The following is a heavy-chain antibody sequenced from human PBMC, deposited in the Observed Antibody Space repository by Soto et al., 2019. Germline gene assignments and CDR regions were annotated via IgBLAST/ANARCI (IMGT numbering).Heavy chain of an antibody. CDR2: IDTDGGGT. CDR3: ATVFDV. D-gene: IGHD4-17*01. J-gene: IGHJ4*02. Sequence: EVQFVESGGGLVQPGGSLRVYCAASGFTFRSHRIHWVRQAPGKGLEWVSRIDTDGGGTSYADSVKGRFTISTDNAENTVYLQMNGLRVEDTAVYYCATVFDVWGQGTLVTVSS. CDR1: GFTFRSHR. V-gene: IGHV3-74*01.